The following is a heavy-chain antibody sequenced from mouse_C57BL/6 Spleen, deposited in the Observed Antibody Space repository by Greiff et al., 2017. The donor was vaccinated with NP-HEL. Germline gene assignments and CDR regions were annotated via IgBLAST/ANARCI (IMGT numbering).Heavy chain of an antibody. CDR1: GYTFTSYW. CDR2: IDPSDSET. V-gene: IGHV1-52*01. CDR3: ARDWGGWFAY. J-gene: IGHJ3*01. D-gene: IGHD4-1*01. Sequence: QVQLKQPGAELVRPGSSVKLSCKASGYTFTSYWMHWVKQRPIQGLEWIGNIDPSDSETHYNQKFKDKATLTVDKSSSTAYMQLSSLTSEDSAVYYCARDWGGWFAYWGQGTLVTVSA.